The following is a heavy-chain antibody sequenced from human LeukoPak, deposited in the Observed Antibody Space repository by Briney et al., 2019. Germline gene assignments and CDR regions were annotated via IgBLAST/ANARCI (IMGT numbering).Heavy chain of an antibody. CDR1: GYTFTGYY. CDR3: ARTLGGGYDILTGYYMT. CDR2: INPNSGGP. D-gene: IGHD3-9*01. Sequence: VASVKVSCKASGYTFTGYYMHWVRQAPGQGVEWMGWINPNSGGPNYAQKFQGRVTMTRDTSISTAYMELSRLRSDDTAVYYCARTLGGGYDILTGYYMTWGQGTLVTVSS. J-gene: IGHJ5*02. V-gene: IGHV1-2*02.